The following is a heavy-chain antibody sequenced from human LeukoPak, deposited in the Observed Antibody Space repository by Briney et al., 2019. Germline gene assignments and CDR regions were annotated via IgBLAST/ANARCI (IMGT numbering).Heavy chain of an antibody. Sequence: GGSLRLSCAASGLTFSSYGMHWVSQAPGKGREWVAFIRYDGSNKYYTDPVKGRFTISGDNSKNTLYLQMSRRRAEDTAVYYWGKLVNGGWAYWGQGTLVTVSS. V-gene: IGHV3-30*02. CDR2: IRYDGSNK. D-gene: IGHD7-27*01. CDR1: GLTFSSYG. CDR3: GKLVNGGWAY. J-gene: IGHJ4*02.